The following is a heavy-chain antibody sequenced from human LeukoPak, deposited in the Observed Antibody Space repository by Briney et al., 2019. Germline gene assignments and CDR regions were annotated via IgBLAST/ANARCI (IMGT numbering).Heavy chain of an antibody. CDR3: ARFIWSGYYMAFDI. Sequence: PSETLSLTCTVSGGSISSYYWSWIRQPPGKGLEWIGYIYYSGSTTYNPSLKSRVTISVDTSKNQFPLKLSSGTAADTAVYYCARFIWSGYYMAFDIWGQGTMVTVSS. CDR2: IYYSGST. J-gene: IGHJ3*02. CDR1: GGSISSYY. D-gene: IGHD3-3*01. V-gene: IGHV4-59*01.